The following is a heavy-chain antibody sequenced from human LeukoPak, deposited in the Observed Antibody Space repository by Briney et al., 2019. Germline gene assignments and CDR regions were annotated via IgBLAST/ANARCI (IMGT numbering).Heavy chain of an antibody. D-gene: IGHD3-10*01. J-gene: IGHJ5*02. CDR1: GYTFTGYY. CDR2: INPNSGGT. Sequence: ASVKVSCKAPGYTFTGYYMHWVRQAPGQGLEWMGWINPNSGGTNYAQKFQGRVTMTRDTSISTAYMELSRLRSDDTAVYYCARGGYYGSGSYPPGDWFDPWGQGTLVTVSS. CDR3: ARGGYYGSGSYPPGDWFDP. V-gene: IGHV1-2*02.